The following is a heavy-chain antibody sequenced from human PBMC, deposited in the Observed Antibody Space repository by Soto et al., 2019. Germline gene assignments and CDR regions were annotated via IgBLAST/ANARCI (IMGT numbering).Heavy chain of an antibody. Sequence: QVQLVESGGGVVQPGRSLRLSCAASGFLFGNFGMHWVRRAPGEGLEWVATISGDGNDKYYPDSMKGRFTISRDNFNNTLYLQLNSLRPEDTALYHCVQGASTAHQPLDSWGQGVLVTVSS. CDR2: ISGDGNDK. D-gene: IGHD1-26*01. CDR1: GFLFGNFG. J-gene: IGHJ4*02. CDR3: VQGASTAHQPLDS. V-gene: IGHV3-30*03.